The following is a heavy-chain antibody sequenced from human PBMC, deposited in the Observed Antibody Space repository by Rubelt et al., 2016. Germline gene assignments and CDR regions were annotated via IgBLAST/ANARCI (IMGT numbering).Heavy chain of an antibody. D-gene: IGHD5-24*01. V-gene: IGHV4-59*01. CDR2: GYSGGST. J-gene: IGHJ5*02. CDR3: ARGPMADP. Sequence: QVQLQESGPGLVKPSETLSLTCTVSGGSLSSFYWSWIRQSPGKGLEWLGSGYSGGSTYYNPALKSRVTISVDKSKNQFSLKLHSMTAADTAVYYCARGPMADPWGQGTLVTVSS. CDR1: GGSLSSFY.